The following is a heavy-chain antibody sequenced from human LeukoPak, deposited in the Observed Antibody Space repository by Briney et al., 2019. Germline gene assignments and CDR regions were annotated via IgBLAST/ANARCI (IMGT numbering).Heavy chain of an antibody. J-gene: IGHJ4*02. CDR2: IRSKANSYAT. Sequence: PGGSLRLSCAASGFTFSGPAMHWVRQASGKGLEWVGRIRSKANSYATAYAASVKGRFTISRDDSKNTAYLQMNSLKTEDTAVYYCTRLRQWLVEDYFDYWGQGTLVTVSS. CDR1: GFTFSGPA. V-gene: IGHV3-73*01. CDR3: TRLRQWLVEDYFDY. D-gene: IGHD6-19*01.